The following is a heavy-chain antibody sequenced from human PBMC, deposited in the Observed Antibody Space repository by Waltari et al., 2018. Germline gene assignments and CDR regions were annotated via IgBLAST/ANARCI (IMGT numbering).Heavy chain of an antibody. D-gene: IGHD7-27*01. CDR2: IRNDDNRE. Sequence: QVQLVESGGGLVKPEGSLRLSGAASGFNLRDYNMSWVRQTPGKGLEWISYIRNDDNREYYADSVKGRFTISRDNAKNSLYLQMNSLRVEDTAVYYCVRVNWGPDYWGQGTLVTVSA. CDR3: VRVNWGPDY. J-gene: IGHJ4*02. CDR1: GFNLRDYN. V-gene: IGHV3-11*01.